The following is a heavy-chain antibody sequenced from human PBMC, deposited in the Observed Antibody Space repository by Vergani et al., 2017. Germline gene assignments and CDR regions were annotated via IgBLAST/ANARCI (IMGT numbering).Heavy chain of an antibody. CDR2: ISSSSSYI. CDR1: GFTFRSYS. V-gene: IGHV3-21*01. D-gene: IGHD3-16*01. Sequence: VQLVESGGGLVKPGGSLRLSCAASGFTFRSYSMNWVRQAPGKGLEWVSSISSSSSYIYYADSVKGRCTISRDNAKNSLYLQMNSLRAEDTAVYFCASARSLASYDFGYWDQGTLVTVSS. J-gene: IGHJ4*02. CDR3: ASARSLASYDFGY.